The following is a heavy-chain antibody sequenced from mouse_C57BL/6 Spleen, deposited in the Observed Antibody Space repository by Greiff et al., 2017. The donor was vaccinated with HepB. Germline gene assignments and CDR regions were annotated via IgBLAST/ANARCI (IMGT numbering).Heavy chain of an antibody. J-gene: IGHJ2*01. D-gene: IGHD3-2*02. V-gene: IGHV1-26*01. CDR1: GYTFTDYY. Sequence: EVQLQQSGPELVKPGASVKISCKASGYTFTDYYMNWVKQSHGKSLEWIGDINPNNGGTSYNQKFKGKATLTVDKSSSTAYMELRSLTSEDSAVYYWARWGLRIRYFDYWGQGTTLTVSS. CDR2: INPNNGGT. CDR3: ARWGLRIRYFDY.